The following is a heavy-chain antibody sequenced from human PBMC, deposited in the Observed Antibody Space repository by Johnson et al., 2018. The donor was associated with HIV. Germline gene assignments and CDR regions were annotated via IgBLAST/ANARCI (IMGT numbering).Heavy chain of an antibody. J-gene: IGHJ3*02. CDR3: AKDVVLRYFDWLSPASSDAFDI. D-gene: IGHD3-9*01. Sequence: VQLVESGGGLVQPGRSLRLSCAASGFTFDDYAMHWVRQAPGKGLEWVSGFSWNSGSIGYADSVKGRFTISRDNAKNSLYLQMNSLRAEDTAVYYCAKDVVLRYFDWLSPASSDAFDIWGQGTMVTVSS. V-gene: IGHV3-9*01. CDR2: FSWNSGSI. CDR1: GFTFDDYA.